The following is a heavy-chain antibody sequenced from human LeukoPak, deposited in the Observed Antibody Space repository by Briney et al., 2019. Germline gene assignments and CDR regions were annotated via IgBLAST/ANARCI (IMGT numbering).Heavy chain of an antibody. CDR2: IYYSGST. D-gene: IGHD5-12*01. V-gene: IGHV4-30-4*08. CDR3: AIEWGYGFDY. CDR1: GGSISSGDYY. J-gene: IGHJ4*02. Sequence: SETLSLTCTVSGGSISSGDYYWSWIRQPPGKGLEWIAYIYYSGSTYYNPSLKSRVTISVDTSKNQFSLKLSSVTAADTAVYYCAIEWGYGFDYWGQGTLVTVSS.